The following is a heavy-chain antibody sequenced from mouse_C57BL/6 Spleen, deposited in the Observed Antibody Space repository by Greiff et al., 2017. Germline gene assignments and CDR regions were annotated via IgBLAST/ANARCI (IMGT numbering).Heavy chain of an antibody. CDR3: ARGYYCNYFYAMDY. J-gene: IGHJ4*01. CDR2: ILPGSGST. CDR1: GYTFTGYW. Sequence: QVQLQQSGAELMKPGASVKLSCKATGYTFTGYWIEWVKQRPGHGLEWIGEILPGSGSTNYNGNVKGKATFTADTSSNTAYMQLSSLSPEDSSIYYCARGYYCNYFYAMDYWGQGASVTVSS. D-gene: IGHD2-1*01. V-gene: IGHV1-9*01.